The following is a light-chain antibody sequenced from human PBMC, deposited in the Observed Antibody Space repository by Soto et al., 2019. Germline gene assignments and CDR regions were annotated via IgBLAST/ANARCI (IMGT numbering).Light chain of an antibody. V-gene: IGKV1-16*01. CDR1: QAIGIY. CDR3: QQYSTYPWT. J-gene: IGKJ1*01. Sequence: QMTQSPSSLSASVGDTVTITCRASQAIGIYLAWFQQKPGKAPKSLIYRASSLASGAPSRISGSGSGTEFTLTISSLQPDDFATYYCQQYSTYPWTFGQGTKVEIK. CDR2: RAS.